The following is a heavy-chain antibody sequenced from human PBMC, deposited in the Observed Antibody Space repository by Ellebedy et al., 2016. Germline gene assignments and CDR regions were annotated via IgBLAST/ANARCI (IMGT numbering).Heavy chain of an antibody. V-gene: IGHV7-4-1*02. CDR3: ARQQAGLRYFDWLLGGENWFDP. J-gene: IGHJ5*02. CDR1: GYTFTSYA. CDR2: INTNTGNP. Sequence: ASVKVSCKASGYTFTSYAMNWVRQAPGQGLEWMGWINTNTGNPTYAQGFTGRFVFSLDTSVSPAYLQISSLKAEDTAVYYCARQQAGLRYFDWLLGGENWFDPWGQGTLVTVSS. D-gene: IGHD3-9*01.